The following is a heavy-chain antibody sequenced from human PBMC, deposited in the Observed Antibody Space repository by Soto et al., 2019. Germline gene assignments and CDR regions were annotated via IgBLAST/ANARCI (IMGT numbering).Heavy chain of an antibody. D-gene: IGHD2-2*01. CDR3: ARDRAGYCSSTSCYGLDY. J-gene: IGHJ4*02. V-gene: IGHV4-59*01. CDR2: IYYSGST. CDR1: GGSISSYY. Sequence: PSETLSLTCTVSGGSISSYYWSWIRQPPGKGLEWIGYIYYSGSTNYNPSLKSRVTISVDTSKNQFSLKLSSVTAADTAVYYCARDRAGYCSSTSCYGLDYWGQGTLVTVSS.